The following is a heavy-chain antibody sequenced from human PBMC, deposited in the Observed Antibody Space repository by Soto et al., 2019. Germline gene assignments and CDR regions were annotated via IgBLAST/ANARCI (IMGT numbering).Heavy chain of an antibody. J-gene: IGHJ4*02. Sequence: QVQLVQSGAEVKKPGSSVKVSCKASGGTFSSYAISWVRQAPGQGLEWMGGVIPIFGTATYAQKFQGRVTITADESTSTAYMELSSLRTEDTAVYYCARDPVFYGADAHFDYWVQGTLVTVSS. CDR2: VIPIFGTA. V-gene: IGHV1-69*01. D-gene: IGHD4-17*01. CDR1: GGTFSSYA. CDR3: ARDPVFYGADAHFDY.